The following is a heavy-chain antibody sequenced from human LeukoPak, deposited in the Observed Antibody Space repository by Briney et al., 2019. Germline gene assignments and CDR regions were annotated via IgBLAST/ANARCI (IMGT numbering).Heavy chain of an antibody. D-gene: IGHD1-7*01. V-gene: IGHV5-51*01. CDR1: GYRFTDYW. Sequence: GESLKISCKGSGYRFTDYWIGWVRQMPGKGLEWMGIIYPGDSDTRYSPSFQGQVTISADKSINTAHLQWSSLKASDTAMYCARGAAGTTPDYYYFGLDVWGQGTTVRVSS. CDR3: ARGAAGTTPDYYYFGLDV. J-gene: IGHJ6*02. CDR2: IYPGDSDT.